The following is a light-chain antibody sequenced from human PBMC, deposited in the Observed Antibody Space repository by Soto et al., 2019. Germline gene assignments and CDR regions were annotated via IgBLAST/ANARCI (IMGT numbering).Light chain of an antibody. CDR3: SSYTSTNTLV. CDR2: EVT. Sequence: QSVLTQPTSVSGSPGQSVTISCTGTSSDVGSYNRVSWYQQPPGTAPKLMIYEVTNRPSGVPDRFSGSQSGNTASLTISGLQAEDEADYYCSSYTSTNTLVFGGGTKLTVL. V-gene: IGLV2-18*02. J-gene: IGLJ2*01. CDR1: SSDVGSYNR.